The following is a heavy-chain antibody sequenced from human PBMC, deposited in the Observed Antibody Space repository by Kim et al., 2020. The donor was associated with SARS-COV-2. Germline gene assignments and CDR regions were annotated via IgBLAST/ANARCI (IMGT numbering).Heavy chain of an antibody. CDR2: ISSSSSYI. Sequence: GGSLRLSCAASGFTFSSYSMNWVRQAPGKGLEWISSISSSSSYIYYADSVKGRFTISRDNARASLYLQMKSLRAEDTAADYCSRVLTSGWSYFDYWGQGT. CDR3: SRVLTSGWSYFDY. J-gene: IGHJ4*02. V-gene: IGHV3-21*04. CDR1: GFTFSSYS. D-gene: IGHD6-19*01.